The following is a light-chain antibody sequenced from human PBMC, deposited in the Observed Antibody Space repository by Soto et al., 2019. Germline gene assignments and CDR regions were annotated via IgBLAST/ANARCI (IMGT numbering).Light chain of an antibody. CDR3: QQSYKTPQT. V-gene: IGKV1-39*01. J-gene: IGKJ1*01. CDR1: QGISTY. CDR2: TAS. Sequence: DIQMTQSPSSLSASVGDRVTITCRASQGISTYLNWYLQKPGKPPKLLIYTASTLPSGVPSRFSGSRPGTNFTLTINSLQPEDFATYYCQQSYKTPQTFGQGTKVDIK.